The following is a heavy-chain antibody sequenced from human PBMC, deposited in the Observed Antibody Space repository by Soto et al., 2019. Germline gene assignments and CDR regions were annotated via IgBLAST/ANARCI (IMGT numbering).Heavy chain of an antibody. CDR1: GFTVSSNY. D-gene: IGHD6-6*01. Sequence: TGGSLRLSCAASGFTVSSNYMSWVRQDPGKGLEWVSVIYSGGSTYYADSVKGRFTISRDNSKNTLYLQMNSLRDEDTAVYYCARDSNSKDYSCSLNYYYSGMDVWGQGTRVTVSS. CDR3: ARDSNSKDYSCSLNYYYSGMDV. V-gene: IGHV3-53*01. J-gene: IGHJ6*02. CDR2: IYSGGST.